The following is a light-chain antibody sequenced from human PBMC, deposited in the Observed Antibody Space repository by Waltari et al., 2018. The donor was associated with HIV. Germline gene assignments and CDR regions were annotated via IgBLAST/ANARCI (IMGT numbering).Light chain of an antibody. Sequence: QSVLTQPPSASGTPGQRVTIPCSGSSSHIGGNAVSWYQHSPGTAPKVLIYAKNHRPPGSPGRFSGSKSGTSASLAISGLQSEDEAEYYCAAWDGSLNGVVFGGGTKLTVL. CDR1: SSHIGGNA. CDR2: AKN. V-gene: IGLV1-44*01. CDR3: AAWDGSLNGVV. J-gene: IGLJ2*01.